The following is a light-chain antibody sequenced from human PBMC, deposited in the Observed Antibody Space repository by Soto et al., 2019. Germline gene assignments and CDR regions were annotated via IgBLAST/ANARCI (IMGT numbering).Light chain of an antibody. CDR2: GAS. V-gene: IGKV3-20*01. Sequence: EVVMTQSPATLSVSPGEGATLSCRASQSVSSSYLAWYQQKPGQAPRLLIYGASSRATGIPGRFSGSGSGTDFTLTISRLEPEDFAVYYCQQYGRSPFTFGPGTKVDIK. J-gene: IGKJ3*01. CDR1: QSVSSSY. CDR3: QQYGRSPFT.